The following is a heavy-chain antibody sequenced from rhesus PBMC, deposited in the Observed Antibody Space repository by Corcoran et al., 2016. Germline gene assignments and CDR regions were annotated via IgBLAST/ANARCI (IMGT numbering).Heavy chain of an antibody. CDR2: IKSSGGST. CDR1: GFTFSKYD. J-gene: IGHJ4*01. D-gene: IGHD3-9*01. V-gene: IGHV3S5*01. Sequence: EVQLVETGGALVQPGGSLKLSCAASGFTFSKYDMNWVRQTPGKGREGVAGIKSSGGSTYYANSVKGRFTISRDNSKNTLSLQKNSLGAEDIAVYYCANDTVGSVSYWGQGVLVTVSS. CDR3: ANDTVGSVSY.